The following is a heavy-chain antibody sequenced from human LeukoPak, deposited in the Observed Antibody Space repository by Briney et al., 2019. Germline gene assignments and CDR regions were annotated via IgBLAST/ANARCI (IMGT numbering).Heavy chain of an antibody. V-gene: IGHV4-39*01. CDR1: GGSISSSSYY. J-gene: IGHJ4*02. CDR3: ASLTYFDSSGSY. D-gene: IGHD3-22*01. Sequence: PSETLSLTCTVSGGSISSSSYYWGWIRQPPGKGLEWIGSIYYSGSTYYSPSLKSRVTISVDTSKNQFSLKLGSVTAADTAVYYCASLTYFDSSGSYWGQGTLVTVSS. CDR2: IYYSGST.